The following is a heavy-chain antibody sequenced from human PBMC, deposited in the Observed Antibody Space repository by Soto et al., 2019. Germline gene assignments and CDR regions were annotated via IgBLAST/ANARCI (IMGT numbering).Heavy chain of an antibody. V-gene: IGHV5-51*01. CDR2: IYPGDSDT. CDR1: GYSFSSYW. CDR3: AGRSLEYCSGGSCYSHFDY. Sequence: LGESLKISCKGSGYSFSSYWIVWVRQMPGKGLEWMGIIYPGDSDTRYSPFFQGQVTISADKSITTAYLQWSSLKASDTAMYYCAGRSLEYCSGGSCYSHFDYWGQGTLVTVSS. J-gene: IGHJ4*02. D-gene: IGHD2-15*01.